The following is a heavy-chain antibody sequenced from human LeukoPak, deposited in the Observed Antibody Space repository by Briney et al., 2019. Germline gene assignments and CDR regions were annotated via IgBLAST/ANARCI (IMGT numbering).Heavy chain of an antibody. V-gene: IGHV4-34*01. CDR3: ARAHLMIVVVGDAFDI. J-gene: IGHJ3*02. CDR1: GGSFSGYY. Sequence: SETLSLTCAVYGGSFSGYYWSWIRQPPGKGLEWIGEINHSGSTNYNPSLKSRVTISVDTSKNQFSLKLSSVTAADTAVYYCARAHLMIVVVGDAFDIWGQGTMVTVSP. CDR2: INHSGST. D-gene: IGHD3-22*01.